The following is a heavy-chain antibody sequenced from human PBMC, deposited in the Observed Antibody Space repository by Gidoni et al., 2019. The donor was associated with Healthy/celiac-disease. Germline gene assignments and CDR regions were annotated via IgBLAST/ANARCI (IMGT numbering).Heavy chain of an antibody. J-gene: IGHJ3*02. D-gene: IGHD4-17*01. CDR2: IIPIFGTA. Sequence: QVQLVQSGAEVKKPGSSVKVSCKASGGTFSSYAISWVRQAPGQGLEWMGGIIPIFGTANYAQKFQGRVTITADESTSTAYMELSSLRSEDTAVYYCATVPNERARLESGGRAFYGDSGGIDIWGQGTMVTVSS. CDR3: ATVPNERARLESGGRAFYGDSGGIDI. CDR1: GGTFSSYA. V-gene: IGHV1-69*01.